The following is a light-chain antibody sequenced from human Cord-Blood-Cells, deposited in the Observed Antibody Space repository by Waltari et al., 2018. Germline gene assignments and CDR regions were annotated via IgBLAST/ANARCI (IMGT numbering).Light chain of an antibody. CDR2: GAS. Sequence: PASVSGSPGQSITISCTGTSSDVGGYNYVSWYQRKPVQSPRLLIYGASHRATGIPARFSGSGSGTEFTLTISSLQSEDFAVYYCQQYNNWPPYTFGQGTKLEIK. CDR3: QQYNNWPPYT. CDR1: DVGGYN. V-gene: IGKV3-15*01. J-gene: IGKJ2*01.